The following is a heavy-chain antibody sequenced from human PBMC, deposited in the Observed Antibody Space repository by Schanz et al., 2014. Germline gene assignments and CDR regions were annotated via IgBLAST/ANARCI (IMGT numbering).Heavy chain of an antibody. J-gene: IGHJ6*02. CDR3: AKEFNRRGGQANFYYYYGMDV. V-gene: IGHV3-53*04. CDR1: GFTVSNSY. CDR2: IDSSGST. D-gene: IGHD5-12*01. Sequence: DVQLVDSGGGLVQPGGSLRLSCAASGFTVSNSYIHWVRQAPGKGLEWVSTIDSSGSTYYADSVRGRFTISRDNSKNTVNKKMTSLRAEDPAVYYCAKEFNRRGGQANFYYYYGMDVWGQGTTVTVSS.